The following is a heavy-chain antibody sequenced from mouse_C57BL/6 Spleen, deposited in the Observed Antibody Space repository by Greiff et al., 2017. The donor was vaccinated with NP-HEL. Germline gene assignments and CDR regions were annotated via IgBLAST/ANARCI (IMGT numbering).Heavy chain of an antibody. D-gene: IGHD1-1*01. CDR2: IHPNSGST. Sequence: VQLKQPGAELVKPGASVKLSCKASGYTFTSYWMHWVKQRPGQGLEWIGMIHPNSGSTNYNEKFKSKATLTVDKSSSSAYMQLSSLTSEDSAVYYCARLRRFDYWGQGTTLTVSS. CDR3: ARLRRFDY. J-gene: IGHJ2*01. CDR1: GYTFTSYW. V-gene: IGHV1-64*01.